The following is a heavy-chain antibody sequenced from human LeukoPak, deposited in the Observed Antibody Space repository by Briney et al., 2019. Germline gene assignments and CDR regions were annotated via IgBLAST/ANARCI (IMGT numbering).Heavy chain of an antibody. D-gene: IGHD3-16*01. Sequence: GGSLRLSCAASGFTVSSNYMSWVRQAPGKGLEWVSVIYSGGSTYYADSVKGRFTISRDNSKNTLYLQMNSLRVEDTAVYYCAKGGLGNAFDIWSQGTMVTVAS. V-gene: IGHV3-53*01. CDR2: IYSGGST. J-gene: IGHJ3*02. CDR1: GFTVSSNY. CDR3: AKGGLGNAFDI.